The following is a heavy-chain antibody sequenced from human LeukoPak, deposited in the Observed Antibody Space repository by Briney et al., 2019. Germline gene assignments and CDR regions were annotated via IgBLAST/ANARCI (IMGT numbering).Heavy chain of an antibody. CDR1: GFTFDFYA. CDR3: ARSELYYGSESYYHLDD. V-gene: IGHV3-30*03. J-gene: IGHJ4*01. Sequence: PGTSLRLSCTTSGFTFDFYAMHWVRQAPGKGLEWVAVMSYDGRYRYYADSAKGRFTISRDNSKRTLYLEMSSLRPEDTALYYCARSELYYGSESYYHLDDWGHGTLVTVSS. CDR2: MSYDGRYR. D-gene: IGHD3-10*01.